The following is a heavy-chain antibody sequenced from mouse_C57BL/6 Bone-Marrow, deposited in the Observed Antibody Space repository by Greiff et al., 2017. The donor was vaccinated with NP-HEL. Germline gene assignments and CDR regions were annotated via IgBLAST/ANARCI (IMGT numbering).Heavy chain of an antibody. CDR3: ARNYVWLHGGSMDY. J-gene: IGHJ4*01. CDR2: IWSGGST. V-gene: IGHV2-2*01. CDR1: GFSLTSYG. Sequence: QVQLQQSGPGLVQPSQSLSITCTVSGFSLTSYGVHWVRQSPGKGLEWLGVIWSGGSTDYNAAFISRLSISKDNSKSQVFFQMNSLHADDTAIYYCARNYVWLHGGSMDYWGQGSSVTVSS. D-gene: IGHD2-2*01.